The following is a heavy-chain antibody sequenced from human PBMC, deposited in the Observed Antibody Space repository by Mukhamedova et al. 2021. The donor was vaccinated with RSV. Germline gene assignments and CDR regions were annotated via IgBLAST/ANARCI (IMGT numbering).Heavy chain of an antibody. CDR3: ARGKTGSDAFES. J-gene: IGHJ3*02. D-gene: IGHD3-9*01. Sequence: GFTFSNYAMHWVRQAPGKGLEWVAVISYDGSNKYYADSVKGRFTISRDNSKNTLYLLMNSLRAEDTAIYYWARGKTGSDAFESWG. CDR1: GFTFSNYA. CDR2: ISYDGSNK. V-gene: IGHV3-30*04.